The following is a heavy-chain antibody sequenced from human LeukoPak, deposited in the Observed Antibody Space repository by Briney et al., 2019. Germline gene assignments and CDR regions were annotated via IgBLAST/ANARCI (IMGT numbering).Heavy chain of an antibody. CDR1: GFTFSSYS. D-gene: IGHD6-19*01. Sequence: GGSLRLSCAASGFTFSSYSVNWARKAPGKGLEWVSSISSSSSYIYYADSVKGRFTISRVNAKNSLYLQMNSLRAEDTAVYYCASIAVADDFDYWGQGTLVTVSS. CDR2: ISSSSSYI. CDR3: ASIAVADDFDY. J-gene: IGHJ4*02. V-gene: IGHV3-21*01.